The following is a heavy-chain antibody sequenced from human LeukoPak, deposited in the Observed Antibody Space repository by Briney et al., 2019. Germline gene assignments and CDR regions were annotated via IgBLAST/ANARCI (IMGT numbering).Heavy chain of an antibody. CDR1: GGSLSSYY. J-gene: IGHJ6*03. D-gene: IGHD6-13*01. V-gene: IGHV4-4*07. Sequence: SETLSLTCTVSGGSLSSYYWSWIRQPAGKGLEWIGRIYTSGSTSYNPSLKSRVTMSVDTSKNQFSLKLSSVTAADTAVYYCARAVDAAAGSPYYYYYMDVWGKGTTVTVSS. CDR3: ARAVDAAAGSPYYYYYMDV. CDR2: IYTSGST.